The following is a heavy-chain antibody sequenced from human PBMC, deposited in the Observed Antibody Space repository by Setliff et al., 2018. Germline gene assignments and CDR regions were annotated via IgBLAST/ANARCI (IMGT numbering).Heavy chain of an antibody. D-gene: IGHD3-3*01. CDR1: GGSISSGSYY. CDR2: SYTSGST. Sequence: SETLSLTCTVSGGSISSGSYYWCWIRQPAGKGLEWIGHSYTSGSTNYNPSLKSRVTLSVDTSKNQFSLKLGSVTASDTAVYYCARTQELRITIFGLAPYCYYGMDVWGQGTTVTVSS. J-gene: IGHJ6*02. CDR3: ARTQELRITIFGLAPYCYYGMDV. V-gene: IGHV4-61*09.